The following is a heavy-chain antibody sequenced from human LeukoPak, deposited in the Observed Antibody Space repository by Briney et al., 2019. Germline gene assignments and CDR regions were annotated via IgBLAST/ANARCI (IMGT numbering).Heavy chain of an antibody. J-gene: IGHJ4*02. Sequence: ASVKVSCKASGGTFSSYAISWVRQAPGQGLEWVGWISAYNGYTNYAQKLQGRVTMTTDTSTSTAYMELRSLRSDDTAVYYCARDGRIVGAIIAYYFDYWGQGTLVTVSS. V-gene: IGHV1-18*01. CDR1: GGTFSSYA. D-gene: IGHD1-26*01. CDR3: ARDGRIVGAIIAYYFDY. CDR2: ISAYNGYT.